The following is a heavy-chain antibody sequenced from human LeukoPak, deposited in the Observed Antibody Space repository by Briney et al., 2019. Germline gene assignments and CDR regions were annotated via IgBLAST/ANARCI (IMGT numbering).Heavy chain of an antibody. CDR1: GFTLSSYA. J-gene: IGHJ6*03. CDR2: MSGSGGST. Sequence: PGGSLRLSCAASGFTLSSYAMKWVRQAPGKGLEWVSPMSGSGGSTYYADSVKGRFTISRDNSKNMLYLQMNSLRAVDTAVYFCAKSVNSGSGSPSMDVWGKGTTVTVSS. D-gene: IGHD3-10*01. V-gene: IGHV3-23*01. CDR3: AKSVNSGSGSPSMDV.